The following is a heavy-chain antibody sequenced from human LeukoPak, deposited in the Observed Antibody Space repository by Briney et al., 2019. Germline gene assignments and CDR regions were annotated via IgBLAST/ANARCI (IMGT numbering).Heavy chain of an antibody. CDR1: GDSISSSSYY. V-gene: IGHV4-39*07. Sequence: SETLSLTCTVSGDSISSSSYYWVWLRQPPGKGLEWIATIYYSGSTYYNPSLKSRVTISVDTSKNQFSLKLSSVTAVDTAVYYCARIGPILGAAWVDYWGQGTLVSVSS. D-gene: IGHD3-3*02. CDR2: IYYSGST. J-gene: IGHJ4*02. CDR3: ARIGPILGAAWVDY.